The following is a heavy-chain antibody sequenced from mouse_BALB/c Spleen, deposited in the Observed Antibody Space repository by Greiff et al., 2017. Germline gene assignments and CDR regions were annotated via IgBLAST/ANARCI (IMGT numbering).Heavy chain of an antibody. Sequence: EVKLVESGAELVKPGASVKLSCTASGFNIKDTYMHWVKQRPEQGLEWIGRIDPANGNTKYDTKFQGKATITADTSSNTAYLQLSSLTSEDTAVYYCARGTATAMDYWGQGTSVTVSS. V-gene: IGHV14-3*02. J-gene: IGHJ4*01. D-gene: IGHD1-2*01. CDR1: GFNIKDTY. CDR3: ARGTATAMDY. CDR2: IDPANGNT.